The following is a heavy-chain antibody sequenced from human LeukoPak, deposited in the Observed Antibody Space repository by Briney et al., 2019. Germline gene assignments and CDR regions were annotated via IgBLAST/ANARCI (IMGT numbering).Heavy chain of an antibody. Sequence: ASVKVSCKPSGYTFTSFGLTWVRQAPGQGLEWMGWINPNSGGTNYAQKFQGRVTMTRDTSISTAYMELSRLRSDDTAVYYCARVSGSYSKMGRIDYWGQGTLVTVSS. V-gene: IGHV1-2*02. D-gene: IGHD1-26*01. J-gene: IGHJ4*02. CDR3: ARVSGSYSKMGRIDY. CDR2: INPNSGGT. CDR1: GYTFTSFG.